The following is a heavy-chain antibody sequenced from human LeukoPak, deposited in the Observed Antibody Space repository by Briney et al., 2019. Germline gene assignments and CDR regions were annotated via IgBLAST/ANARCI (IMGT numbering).Heavy chain of an antibody. V-gene: IGHV4-59*01. CDR1: GGSITGYY. D-gene: IGHD1-7*01. Sequence: PSETLSLTCSVSGGSITGYYWSWIRQTPGKGLEWIGYVYYSGSTNYNPSLKSRVTTSVDTSKNQFSLKVRSVTAADTAIYYCSGINNWNYEVDYWGQGTLVTVSS. J-gene: IGHJ4*02. CDR3: SGINNWNYEVDY. CDR2: VYYSGST.